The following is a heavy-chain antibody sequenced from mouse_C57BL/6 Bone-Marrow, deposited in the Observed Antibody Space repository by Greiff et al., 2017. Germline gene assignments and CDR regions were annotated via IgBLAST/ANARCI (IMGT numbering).Heavy chain of an antibody. V-gene: IGHV3-6*01. J-gene: IGHJ1*03. Sequence: VQLQQSGPGLVKPSQSLSLTCSVTGYSITSGYYWNWIRQFPGNKLEWMGYISYDGSNNYNPSLKNRISITRDTSKNQFFLKLNSVTTEDTATYYCARDYSDVWGTGTTVTVSS. CDR2: ISYDGSN. CDR3: ARDYSDV. CDR1: GYSITSGYY.